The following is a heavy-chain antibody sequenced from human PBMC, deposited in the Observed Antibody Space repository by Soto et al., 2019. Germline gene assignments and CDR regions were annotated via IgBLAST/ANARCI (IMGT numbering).Heavy chain of an antibody. CDR1: GGSFSGYY. CDR2: INHRGYT. D-gene: IGHD5-12*01. CDR3: ARVDIVTTNWFDP. Sequence: SETLSLTCAVYGGSFSGYYWSWIRQPPGKGLEWIGEINHRGYTTYNPSLKSRVTISVDTSKNQFSLKLSSVTAADTAVYYCARVDIVTTNWFDPWGQGTLVTVS. J-gene: IGHJ5*02. V-gene: IGHV4-34*01.